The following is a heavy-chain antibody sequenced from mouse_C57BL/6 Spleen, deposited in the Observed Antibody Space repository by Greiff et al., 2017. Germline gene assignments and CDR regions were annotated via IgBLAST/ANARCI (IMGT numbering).Heavy chain of an antibody. Sequence: QVQLQQPGAELVKPGASVKLSCTASGYSFTSYWMHWVKQRPGRGLEWIGRIVPNSGGTKYNEKFKSKATLTVDKPSSTAYMQLSSLTSEDSAVYYCARASTDVGYFDVWGTGTTVTVSS. CDR1: GYSFTSYW. D-gene: IGHD1-1*01. J-gene: IGHJ1*03. CDR2: IVPNSGGT. CDR3: ARASTDVGYFDV. V-gene: IGHV1-72*01.